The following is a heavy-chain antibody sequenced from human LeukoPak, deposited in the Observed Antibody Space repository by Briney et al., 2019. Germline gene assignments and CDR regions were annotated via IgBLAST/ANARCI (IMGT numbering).Heavy chain of an antibody. Sequence: PGGSLRLSCAASGFTFSSYSMNGVRQAPGKGLEWVSSISSSSSYIHYADSVKGRFTISRDNAKNSLYLQMNSLRAEDTAVYYCARGLEAAAGSFDYWGQGTLVTVSS. CDR1: GFTFSSYS. D-gene: IGHD6-13*01. CDR3: ARGLEAAAGSFDY. J-gene: IGHJ4*02. CDR2: ISSSSSYI. V-gene: IGHV3-21*01.